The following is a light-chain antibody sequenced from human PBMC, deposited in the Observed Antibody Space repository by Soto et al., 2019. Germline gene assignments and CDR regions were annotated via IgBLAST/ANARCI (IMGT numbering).Light chain of an antibody. CDR2: GAS. V-gene: IGKV3-15*01. Sequence: EIVMTQSPVTLSVSPGERATLSCRASQSVSSNLAWYQQKPGQAPRLLIYGASTRATGIPARFSGSGSGTEFTLTISSLQSEDFAVYYCQQYNNWPPLTFGGGTKGEIK. J-gene: IGKJ4*01. CDR3: QQYNNWPPLT. CDR1: QSVSSN.